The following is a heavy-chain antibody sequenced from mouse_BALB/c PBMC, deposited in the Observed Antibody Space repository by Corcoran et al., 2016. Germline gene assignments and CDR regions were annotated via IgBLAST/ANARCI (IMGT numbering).Heavy chain of an antibody. J-gene: IGHJ2*01. D-gene: IGHD1-2*01. CDR2: INTNTGEP. CDR1: GYTFTNYG. V-gene: IGHV9-3*02. Sequence: QIQLVQSGPELKKPGETVKISCKASGYTFTNYGMNWVKQAPGKGLKWMGWINTNTGEPTYAEEFKGRFAFSLETSASTAYLQINNLKNEDTATYFCARTSTATDDYWGQGTTLTVSS. CDR3: ARTSTATDDY.